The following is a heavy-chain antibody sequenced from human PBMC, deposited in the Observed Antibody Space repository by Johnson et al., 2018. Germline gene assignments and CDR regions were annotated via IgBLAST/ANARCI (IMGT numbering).Heavy chain of an antibody. D-gene: IGHD2-21*02. J-gene: IGHJ1*01. V-gene: IGHV3-73*01. Sequence: VQLVQSGGGLVQPGGSLKLSCTASGFTFSGSAMHWVRQASGKGLEWVGRIRSKGHNYATAYAASAQGKFTISRDDSKNMVFLQRNSLKIEDAAVYYFINPMDNCRGDCLQHWGQGALVTVSS. CDR3: INPMDNCRGDCLQH. CDR2: IRSKGHNYAT. CDR1: GFTFSGSA.